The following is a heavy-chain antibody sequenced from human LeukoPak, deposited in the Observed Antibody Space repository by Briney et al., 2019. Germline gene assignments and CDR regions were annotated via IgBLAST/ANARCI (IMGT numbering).Heavy chain of an antibody. CDR1: XGSXXXYY. D-gene: IGHD6-19*01. V-gene: IGHV4-59*01. Sequence: XTVXXGSXXXYYWSWIRQPPGKGLEWIGYIYYSGSTNYNPSLTSRGTISVDKSKNQFSLKLSSVTAADTAVYYCASRGYSSGWYPYWGQGTLVTVSS. CDR3: ASRGYSSGWYPY. J-gene: IGHJ4*02. CDR2: IYYSGST.